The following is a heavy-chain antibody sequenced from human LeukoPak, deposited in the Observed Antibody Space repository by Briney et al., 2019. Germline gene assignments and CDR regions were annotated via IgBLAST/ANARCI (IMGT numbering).Heavy chain of an antibody. D-gene: IGHD3-22*01. J-gene: IGHJ4*02. CDR1: GGTFSSYA. CDR2: IIPIFGTA. Sequence: SVKVSCKASGGTFSSYAISWVRQAPGQGLEWMGGIIPIFGTANYAQKFQGRVTITADESTSTAYMELSSLRSEDTAVYYCARSTYYYDSSGRYYFDYWGQGTLVTVSS. CDR3: ARSTYYYDSSGRYYFDY. V-gene: IGHV1-69*13.